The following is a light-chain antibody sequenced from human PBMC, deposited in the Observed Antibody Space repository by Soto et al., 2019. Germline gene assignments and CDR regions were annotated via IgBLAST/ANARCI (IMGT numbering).Light chain of an antibody. CDR3: QQNGRSPRT. CDR1: QSVSNTY. V-gene: IGKV3-20*01. CDR2: GAS. Sequence: EIVLTQSPGTLSLSPGERATLSCRASQSVSNTYLAWYQQKPGQAPRLLFYGASSRAAGIPDRFSGSGSGTDFTLTISRLEPEDSAVYYCQQNGRSPRTFGQGTKVEIK. J-gene: IGKJ1*01.